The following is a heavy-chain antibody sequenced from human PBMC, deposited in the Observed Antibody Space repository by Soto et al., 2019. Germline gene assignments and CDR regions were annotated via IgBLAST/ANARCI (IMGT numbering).Heavy chain of an antibody. D-gene: IGHD1-1*01. J-gene: IGHJ4*02. CDR1: GYTFTSYG. Sequence: QVHLVQSGAEVKKPGASVKVSCKASGYTFTSYGITWVRLAPGQGLEGMGWISAHNGNTDYAQKLQGRVIVTRDTSTSTAYMELRSLRSDDTAVYYCARGRYGDYWGQGALVTVSS. CDR3: ARGRYGDY. V-gene: IGHV1-18*01. CDR2: ISAHNGNT.